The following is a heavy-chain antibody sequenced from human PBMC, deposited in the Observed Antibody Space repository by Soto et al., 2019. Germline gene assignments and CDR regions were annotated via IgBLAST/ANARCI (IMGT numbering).Heavy chain of an antibody. CDR1: GASVTSTGYY. CDR3: ARVSAVSAEYYFDY. V-gene: IGHV4-30-4*01. Sequence: QVQLRESGPGLMRPSQTLSLTCTVSGASVTSTGYYWTWIRQSPGKGLEWLGYILHNGNADYSPSLETRLSISLDSSKNQFSLKANSVSAADTAIYFCARVSAVSAEYYFDYWGQGALVTVSS. CDR2: ILHNGNA. J-gene: IGHJ4*02. D-gene: IGHD6-19*01.